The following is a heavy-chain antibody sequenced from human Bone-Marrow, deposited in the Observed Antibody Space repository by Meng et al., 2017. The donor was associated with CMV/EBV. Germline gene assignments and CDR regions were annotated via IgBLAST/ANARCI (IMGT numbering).Heavy chain of an antibody. CDR2: IYCDDDR. D-gene: IGHD3-10*01. CDR1: GFSLSTSGVG. J-gene: IGHJ4*02. V-gene: IGHV2-5*02. Sequence: LTCTFSGFSLSTSGVGLTWIRQPPGKALEWLTLIYCDDDRRSSPALQSRLTITKDTSKNQVVLTMTNMDPVDTATYYCVRLSGPSLNFWGQGTLVTVSS. CDR3: VRLSGPSLNF.